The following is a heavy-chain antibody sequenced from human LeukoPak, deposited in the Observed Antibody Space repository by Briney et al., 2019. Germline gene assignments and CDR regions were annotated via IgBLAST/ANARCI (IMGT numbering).Heavy chain of an antibody. J-gene: IGHJ4*02. D-gene: IGHD3-3*01. CDR3: ATSAGFWSGYYSY. Sequence: SETLPLTCTVSGGSISSSSYYWGWIRQPPGKGLEWIGSIYYSGSTYYNPSLKSRVTISVDTSKNQFSLKLSSVTAADTAVYYCATSAGFWSGYYSYWGQGTLVTVSS. CDR1: GGSISSSSYY. V-gene: IGHV4-39*07. CDR2: IYYSGST.